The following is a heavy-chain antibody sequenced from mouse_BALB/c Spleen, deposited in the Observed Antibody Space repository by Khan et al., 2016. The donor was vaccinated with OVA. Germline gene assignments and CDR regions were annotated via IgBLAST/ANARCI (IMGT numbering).Heavy chain of an antibody. CDR1: GYSITSDYA. D-gene: IGHD3-3*01. CDR2: ISYSGRT. Sequence: EVQLQESGPGLVKPSQSLSLTCTVTGYSITSDYAWNWIRQFPGNKLEWMGYISYSGRTSYTPSLKSRISITRDTSKNQFFLQLTSVTTEDTATYYCVRGHAYWGQGTLVTVSA. V-gene: IGHV3-2*02. CDR3: VRGHAY. J-gene: IGHJ3*01.